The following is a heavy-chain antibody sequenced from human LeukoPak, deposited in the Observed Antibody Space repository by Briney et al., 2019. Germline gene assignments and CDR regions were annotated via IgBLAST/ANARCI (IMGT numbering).Heavy chain of an antibody. CDR1: GFTVSSNY. J-gene: IGHJ3*02. D-gene: IGHD3-3*01. CDR3: ARTNMEDYDFWSGYSYIGAFDI. Sequence: GGSLRLSCAASGFTVSSNYMSWVRQAPGKGLEWVSVIYSGGSTYYADSVKGRFTISRHNSKNTLYLQMNSLRAEDTAVYYCARTNMEDYDFWSGYSYIGAFDIWGQGTVVTVSS. CDR2: IYSGGST. V-gene: IGHV3-53*04.